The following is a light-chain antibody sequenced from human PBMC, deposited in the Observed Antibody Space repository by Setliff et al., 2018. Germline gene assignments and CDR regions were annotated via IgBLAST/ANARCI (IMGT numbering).Light chain of an antibody. CDR1: NIGDKS. CDR2: DDS. Sequence: YELTQPPSASVAPGKTARITCGGHNIGDKSVHWYQQKPGQAPVLVVYDDSDRPSGIPGRFSGSNSGNTATLTISRVEAGDEADYYCQVWDPASDHRVFGTGTKVTVL. J-gene: IGLJ1*01. CDR3: QVWDPASDHRV. V-gene: IGLV3-21*03.